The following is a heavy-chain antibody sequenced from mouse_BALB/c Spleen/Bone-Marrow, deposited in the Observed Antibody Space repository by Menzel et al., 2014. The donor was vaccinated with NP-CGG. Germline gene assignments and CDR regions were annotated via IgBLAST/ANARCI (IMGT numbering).Heavy chain of an antibody. J-gene: IGHJ3*01. CDR2: ISTYSGNT. CDR1: GCTFTDYA. V-gene: IGHV1-67*01. D-gene: IGHD2-1*01. Sequence: QVQLQQPGPELVRPGVSVKISCKGSGCTFTDYAMHWVKQGHAKSLEWIGVISTYSGNTNYNQKFKGKATMTVDKSSSTAYMELARLTSEDSAIYYCASPIYYGNYEGFAYWGQGTLVTVSA. CDR3: ASPIYYGNYEGFAY.